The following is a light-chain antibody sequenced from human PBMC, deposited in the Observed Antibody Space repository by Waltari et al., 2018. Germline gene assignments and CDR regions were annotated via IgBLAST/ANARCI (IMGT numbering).Light chain of an antibody. CDR1: QTVETKY. CDR2: KTT. CDR3: QQFGGSPMYT. J-gene: IGKJ2*01. V-gene: IGKV3-20*01. Sequence: ILTQSPGTLSLSPGEGATLFCRASQTVETKYLGWHQQKPGQSPKLLIDKTTNRATGVPDRFSGSGSGTDVSLNIDMLEPGDSAVYFCQQFGGSPMYTFGQGTKLES.